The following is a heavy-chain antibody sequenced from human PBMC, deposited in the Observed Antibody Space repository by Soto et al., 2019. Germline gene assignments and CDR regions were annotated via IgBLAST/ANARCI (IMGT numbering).Heavy chain of an antibody. J-gene: IGHJ6*03. V-gene: IGHV2-5*02. CDR3: ALLTTHSLTLYGDYEHTLDYYYYMDV. D-gene: IGHD4-17*01. Sequence: SGPTLANPTQTLTLTCTFSGFSLSTSGVGVGWIRQPPGKALEWLALIYWDDDKRYSPSLKSRLTITKDTSKNQVVLKMTNMDPVDTATYYCALLTTHSLTLYGDYEHTLDYYYYMDVWGKGTTVTVSS. CDR1: GFSLSTSGVG. CDR2: IYWDDDK.